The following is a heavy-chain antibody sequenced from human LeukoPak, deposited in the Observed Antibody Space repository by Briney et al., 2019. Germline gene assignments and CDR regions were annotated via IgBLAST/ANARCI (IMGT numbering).Heavy chain of an antibody. D-gene: IGHD6-19*01. Sequence: GGSLRLSCAASGLTFSSYAVSWVRQAPGKGLESVSRINTDGTVTTYADSVKGRFTVSRDNADNTMFLQMNSVRDEDTAVYYCATKQWLAPPPDSWGQGTPVTVSS. CDR3: ATKQWLAPPPDS. V-gene: IGHV3-74*01. CDR2: INTDGTVT. CDR1: GLTFSSYA. J-gene: IGHJ4*02.